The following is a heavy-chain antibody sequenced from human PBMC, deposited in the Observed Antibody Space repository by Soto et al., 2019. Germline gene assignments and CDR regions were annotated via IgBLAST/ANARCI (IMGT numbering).Heavy chain of an antibody. CDR3: TREEGGDALEI. CDR1: GFTFSGSA. V-gene: IGHV3-73*01. Sequence: EVQLVESGGGLVQPGGSLKLSCAASGFTFSGSAMHWVRQASGKGLEWVGRSRSKPNNYATAYAASVRGRFTISRDDSRNTAYLQMNSLKTEDTAVYFCTREEGGDALEIWGQGTMVTVSS. J-gene: IGHJ3*02. D-gene: IGHD3-16*01. CDR2: SRSKPNNYAT.